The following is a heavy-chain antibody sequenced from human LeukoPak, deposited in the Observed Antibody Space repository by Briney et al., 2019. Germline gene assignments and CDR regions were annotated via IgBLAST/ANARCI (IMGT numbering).Heavy chain of an antibody. Sequence: GGSLRLSCAASGFTFNAYTMHWVRQAPGKGLEWVALIWSSGHNTFYADSVKGRFTISRDNSKNTLYLQMSSLRAEDTALYYCVRSEDHFDYWGQGTLVGVSS. CDR2: IWSSGHNT. CDR1: GFTFNAYT. J-gene: IGHJ4*02. V-gene: IGHV3-33*01. CDR3: VRSEDHFDY.